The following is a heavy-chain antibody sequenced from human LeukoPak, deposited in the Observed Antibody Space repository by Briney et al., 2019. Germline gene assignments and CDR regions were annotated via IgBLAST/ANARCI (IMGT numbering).Heavy chain of an antibody. V-gene: IGHV4-59*01. D-gene: IGHD2-2*01. CDR3: ARVSCSSTSCPRRDALDV. CDR2: IYYSGST. CDR1: GGSISYYY. J-gene: IGHJ3*01. Sequence: SETLSLTCTVSGGSISYYYWSWIRQPPGKGLEWIGYIYYSGSTNYNPSLKSRVAISVDTSKNQFSLNLTSVTTADTAVYYCARVSCSSTSCPRRDALDVWGQGTMVTVSS.